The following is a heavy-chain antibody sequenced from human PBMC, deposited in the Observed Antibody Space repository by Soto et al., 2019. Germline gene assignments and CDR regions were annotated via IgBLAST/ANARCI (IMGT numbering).Heavy chain of an antibody. D-gene: IGHD6-13*01. CDR2: ISWDGGST. Sequence: ESGGVVVQPGGSLRLSCAASGFTFDDYAMHWVRQAPGKGLEWVSLISWDGGSTYYADSVKGRFTISRDNSKNSLYLQMNSMRAEDTALYYCAKDSRIAAAGTIYYYYYGMDVWGQGTTVTVSS. CDR3: AKDSRIAAAGTIYYYYYGMDV. CDR1: GFTFDDYA. V-gene: IGHV3-43D*04. J-gene: IGHJ6*02.